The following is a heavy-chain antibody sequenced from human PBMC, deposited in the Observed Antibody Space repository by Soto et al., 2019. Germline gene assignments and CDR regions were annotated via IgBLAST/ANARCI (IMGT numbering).Heavy chain of an antibody. CDR1: GYRFTTYW. V-gene: IGHV5-51*01. CDR2: IYPGDSDT. J-gene: IGHJ4*02. CDR3: ATSTLYSYGYD. D-gene: IGHD5-18*01. Sequence: PGESLRVSCKGVGYRFTTYWGGWVRQMPGKGLEWMGIIYPGDSDTRYSPSFQGQVTISADKSISTAYLQWSSLKASDTAMYYCATSTLYSYGYDWGQGTLVTVSS.